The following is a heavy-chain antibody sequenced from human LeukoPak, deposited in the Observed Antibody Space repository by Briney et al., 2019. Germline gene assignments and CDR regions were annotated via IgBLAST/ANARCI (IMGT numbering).Heavy chain of an antibody. J-gene: IGHJ4*02. CDR1: GFTFSSYS. D-gene: IGHD5-12*01. V-gene: IGHV3-21*01. CDR3: ARGGDIVATTSFDY. CDR2: ISSSSSYI. Sequence: KSGGSLRLSCAASGFTFSSYSMNWVRQAPGKGLEWVSSISSSSSYIYYADSVKGRFTISRDNAKNSLYLQMNSLRAEDTAVYYCARGGDIVATTSFDYWGQGTLVTVSS.